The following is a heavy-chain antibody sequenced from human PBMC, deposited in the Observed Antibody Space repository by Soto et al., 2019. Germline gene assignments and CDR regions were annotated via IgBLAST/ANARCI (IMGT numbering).Heavy chain of an antibody. D-gene: IGHD4-17*01. CDR3: ARESKTVSDYYYYGMDV. CDR2: INPNSGDT. J-gene: IGHJ6*02. CDR1: GYIFTGYY. V-gene: IGHV1-2*04. Sequence: GASVKVSCKASGYIFTGYYMHWVRQAPGQGLEWMGWINPNSGDTNYTQKFQGWVTMTRDTSISTAYMELSRLRSDDTAVYYCARESKTVSDYYYYGMDVWGQGTTVTVSS.